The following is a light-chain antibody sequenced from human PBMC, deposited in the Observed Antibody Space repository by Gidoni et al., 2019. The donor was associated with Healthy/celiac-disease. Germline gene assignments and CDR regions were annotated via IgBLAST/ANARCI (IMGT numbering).Light chain of an antibody. CDR2: AAS. Sequence: DIQMTQSPSSLSASVGDRVTITYRASQGISNYLAWYQQKPGKVPKLLIYAASTLQSGVPSRFSGSGSGTDFTLTISSLQPEDVATYYCQKYNSASPWTFGQGTKVEIK. CDR1: QGISNY. J-gene: IGKJ1*01. V-gene: IGKV1-27*01. CDR3: QKYNSASPWT.